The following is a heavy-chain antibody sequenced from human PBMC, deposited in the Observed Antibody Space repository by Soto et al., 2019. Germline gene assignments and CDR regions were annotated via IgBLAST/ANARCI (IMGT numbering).Heavy chain of an antibody. CDR1: GFTFSSYG. D-gene: IGHD7-27*01. CDR3: AKWGLSGHGMDA. Sequence: QVQLVESGGGVVQPGRSPRLSCAASGFTFSSYGMHWVRQAPDSVKGRFTISKDNSKNTVYLQMNSLRAEDTAVYYCAKWGLSGHGMDAWGQGTTVTVSS. V-gene: IGHV3-30*18. J-gene: IGHJ6*02.